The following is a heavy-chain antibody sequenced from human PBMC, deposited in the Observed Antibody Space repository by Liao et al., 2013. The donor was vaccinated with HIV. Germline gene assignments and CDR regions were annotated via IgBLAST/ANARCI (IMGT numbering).Heavy chain of an antibody. Sequence: QVQLQESGPGLVKPSQTLSLTCTVSGGSIRSGSYYWSWIRQPAGKGLEWIGRMYTSGSANYNPSLRSRATISLDMSKNQFFLTLRSVTAADTAVYFCARVRNHGNLIVDQWGQGALVTVSS. CDR1: GGSIRSGSYY. J-gene: IGHJ4*02. CDR2: MYTSGSA. D-gene: IGHD1-14*01. V-gene: IGHV4-61*02. CDR3: ARVRNHGNLIVDQ.